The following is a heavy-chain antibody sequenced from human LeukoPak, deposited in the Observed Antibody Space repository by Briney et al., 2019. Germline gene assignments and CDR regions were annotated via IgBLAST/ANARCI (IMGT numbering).Heavy chain of an antibody. J-gene: IGHJ6*02. V-gene: IGHV3-23*01. CDR1: GFTFSSYA. CDR2: ISGSGGST. Sequence: GGSLSLSCAASGFTFSSYAMSWVRQAPGKGLEWVSAISGSGGSTYYADSVKGRFTISRDNSKNTLYLQMNSLRAEDTAVYYCAKDGGWGIVATDYGMDVWGQGTTVTVSS. CDR3: AKDGGWGIVATDYGMDV. D-gene: IGHD5-12*01.